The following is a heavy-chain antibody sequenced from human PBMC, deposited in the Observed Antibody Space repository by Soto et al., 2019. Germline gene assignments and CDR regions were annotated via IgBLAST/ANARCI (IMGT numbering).Heavy chain of an antibody. CDR3: VRVEMYAGEFTPNFDR. Sequence: SETLSLTCSVSGDSLRSSYHYWGWIRQLPGKGLEWIGSIYYTGNTYYNPSLKSRVSISVDMATNEISLRLRAESIADTAVYYCVRVEMYAGEFTPNFDRWGKGALVTVSS. V-gene: IGHV4-39*01. D-gene: IGHD2-8*01. J-gene: IGHJ4*02. CDR2: IYYTGNT. CDR1: GDSLRSSYHY.